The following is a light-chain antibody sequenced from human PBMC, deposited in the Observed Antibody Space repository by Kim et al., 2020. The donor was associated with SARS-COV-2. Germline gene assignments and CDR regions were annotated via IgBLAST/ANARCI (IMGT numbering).Light chain of an antibody. V-gene: IGKV3-15*01. Sequence: APGERATLSCRASQRVSSNLAWYQQKPGQAPRLLIYGSSTRATGIPARFSGSGSGTEFTLTISSLQSEDFAVYYCQQYNNWPLLTFGGGTKVDIK. J-gene: IGKJ4*01. CDR2: GSS. CDR1: QRVSSN. CDR3: QQYNNWPLLT.